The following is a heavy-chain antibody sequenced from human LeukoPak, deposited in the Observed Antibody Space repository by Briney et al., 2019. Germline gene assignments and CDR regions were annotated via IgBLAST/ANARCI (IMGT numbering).Heavy chain of an antibody. V-gene: IGHV3-30*02. CDR3: AKDLDCYDWGGCFDY. J-gene: IGHJ4*02. D-gene: IGHD2-21*02. CDR2: IRYEGSNK. Sequence: GGSLRLSCAAAGFTFSSYGMHWVRQAPGKGLEWVAFIRYEGSNKYYADSVKGPFTISSGNSKNTLYLQMNSLRAKDTAVYYCAKDLDCYDWGGCFDYWDQGTLVTVSS. CDR1: GFTFSSYG.